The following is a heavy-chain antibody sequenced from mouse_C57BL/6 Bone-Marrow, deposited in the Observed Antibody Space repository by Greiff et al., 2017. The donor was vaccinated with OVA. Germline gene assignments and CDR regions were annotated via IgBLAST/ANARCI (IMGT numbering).Heavy chain of an antibody. V-gene: IGHV1-15*01. CDR1: GYTFTDYE. CDR2: IDPETGGT. Sequence: VQVVESGAELVRPGASVTLSCKASGYTFTDYEMHWVKQTPVHGLEWIGAIDPETGGTAYNEKFKGKAILTADNSSSTAYMELRSLTSEDSAVYYCTRSYCNYGDVDYWGQGTTLTVSS. CDR3: TRSYCNYGDVDY. D-gene: IGHD2-1*01. J-gene: IGHJ2*01.